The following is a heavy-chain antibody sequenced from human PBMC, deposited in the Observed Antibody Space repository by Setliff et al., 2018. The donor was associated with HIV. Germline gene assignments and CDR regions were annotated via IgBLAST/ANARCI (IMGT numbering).Heavy chain of an antibody. V-gene: IGHV7-4-1*02. CDR1: GYTFINYA. CDR3: ARALYGDYGGDINWFDP. CDR2: INTNTGSP. Sequence: ASVKVSCKASGYTFINYAMNWVRQAPGQGVEWMGWINTNTGSPTYAQAFTGRFVFSVDTSVTTAYLQISSLKAEDTAVYYCARALYGDYGGDINWFDPWGQGTLVTVSS. J-gene: IGHJ5*02. D-gene: IGHD4-17*01.